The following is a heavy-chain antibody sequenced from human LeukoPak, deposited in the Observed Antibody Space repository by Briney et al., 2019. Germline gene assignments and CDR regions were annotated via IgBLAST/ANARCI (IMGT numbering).Heavy chain of an antibody. CDR2: INWNGGST. CDR3: AREYPRYYYYMDV. V-gene: IGHV3-20*04. CDR1: GFTFSSYA. J-gene: IGHJ6*03. D-gene: IGHD2-2*02. Sequence: PGGSLRLSCAASGFTFSSYAMSWVRQAPGKGLEWVSGINWNGGSTGYADSVKGRFTISRDNAKNSLYLQMNSLRAEDTALYYCAREYPRYYYYMDVWGKGTTVTVSS.